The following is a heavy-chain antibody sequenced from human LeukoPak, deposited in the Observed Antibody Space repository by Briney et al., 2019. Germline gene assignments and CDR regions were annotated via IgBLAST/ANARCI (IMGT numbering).Heavy chain of an antibody. CDR1: GFTFSSYA. V-gene: IGHV3-23*01. D-gene: IGHD5-12*01. J-gene: IGHJ4*02. Sequence: GGSLRLSCAASGFTFSSYAMSWVRQAPGKGLEWVSAISGSGGSTYYADSVKGRFTISRDNSKNTLYLQMNSLRAEDTAVYYCAKVGRGYSGYENLGGYWGQGTLVTVSS. CDR2: ISGSGGST. CDR3: AKVGRGYSGYENLGGY.